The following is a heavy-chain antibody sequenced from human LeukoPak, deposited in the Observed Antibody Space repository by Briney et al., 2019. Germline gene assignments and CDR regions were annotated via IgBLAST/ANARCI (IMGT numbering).Heavy chain of an antibody. V-gene: IGHV3-74*01. CDR1: RFTFSTYW. CDR2: INSEGSST. CDR3: ARQPVVDFYYYSYMDV. J-gene: IGHJ6*03. D-gene: IGHD2-15*01. Sequence: GGSLTLSCAVSRFTFSTYWMHWVRQAPGKGLVWVSRINSEGSSTDYADSVKGRFTISRDNAKNTLYLQMNSLRAEDTALYYCARQPVVDFYYYSYMDVWGKGTTVTVSS.